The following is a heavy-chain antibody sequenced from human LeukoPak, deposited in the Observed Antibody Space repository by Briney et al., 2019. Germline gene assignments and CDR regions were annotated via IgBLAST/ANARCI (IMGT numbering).Heavy chain of an antibody. J-gene: IGHJ4*02. Sequence: PSETLSLTCIVSGGSISSGSYYWTWIRQPAGKGLEWMGHLYTSGTTSYNPSLQSRVTISADTSKHQFSLLLTSVTAADPAVYYCARAGGSVGWYGTIDYWGQGTLVTVSS. D-gene: IGHD6-19*01. CDR3: ARAGGSVGWYGTIDY. V-gene: IGHV4-61*09. CDR2: LYTSGTT. CDR1: GGSISSGSYY.